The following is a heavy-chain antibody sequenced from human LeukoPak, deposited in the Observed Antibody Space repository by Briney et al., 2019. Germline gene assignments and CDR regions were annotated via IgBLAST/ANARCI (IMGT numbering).Heavy chain of an antibody. CDR1: GGTFSSYA. Sequence: GASVKVSCKASGGTFSSYAISWVRQAPGQGLEWMGWISAYNGNTNYAQKLQGRVTMTTDTSTSTAYMELRSLRSDDTAVYYCARALEYSSSLGVDYWGQGTLVTVSS. J-gene: IGHJ4*02. CDR3: ARALEYSSSLGVDY. D-gene: IGHD6-6*01. V-gene: IGHV1-18*01. CDR2: ISAYNGNT.